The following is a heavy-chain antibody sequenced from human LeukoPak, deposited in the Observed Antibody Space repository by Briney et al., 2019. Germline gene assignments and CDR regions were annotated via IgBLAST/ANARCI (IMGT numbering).Heavy chain of an antibody. D-gene: IGHD3-10*01. CDR2: ISHDGYRT. CDR1: GFTFSSYA. CDR3: AKDGSITMVRGVQYY. V-gene: IGHV3-23*01. Sequence: GGSLRLSCAASGFTFSSYAMSWVRQAPGKGLECVSSISHDGYRTYYADSVKGRFTISRDDSKNTLSLQMNSLGAEDTAVYYCAKDGSITMVRGVQYYWGQGTLVTVSS. J-gene: IGHJ4*02.